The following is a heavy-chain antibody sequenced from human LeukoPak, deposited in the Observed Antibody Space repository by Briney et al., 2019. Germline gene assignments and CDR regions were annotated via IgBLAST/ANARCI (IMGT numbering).Heavy chain of an antibody. V-gene: IGHV3-21*01. D-gene: IGHD3-22*01. Sequence: GGSLRLSCAASGFTFSSYTMSWVRQAPGKGLEWVAMTTSRTTSIYYADSVKGRFTISRDNAKNSLYLQMNSLRDEDTAMYYCAKAGSSGYYLNAIDTWGQGTMVTVSS. CDR3: AKAGSSGYYLNAIDT. CDR2: TTSRTTSI. J-gene: IGHJ3*02. CDR1: GFTFSSYT.